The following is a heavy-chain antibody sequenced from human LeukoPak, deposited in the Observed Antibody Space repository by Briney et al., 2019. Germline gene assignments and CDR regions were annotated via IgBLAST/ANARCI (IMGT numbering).Heavy chain of an antibody. CDR2: ISSSSSYI. D-gene: IGHD6-13*01. Sequence: GGSLRLSCAASGFTFSSYSMNWVRQAPGKGLEWVSSISSSSSYIYYADSVKGRFTISRDNAKNSLYLQMNSPRAEDTAVYYCARGLIIAAAGTGYDYWGQGTLVTVSS. V-gene: IGHV3-21*01. CDR1: GFTFSSYS. J-gene: IGHJ4*02. CDR3: ARGLIIAAAGTGYDY.